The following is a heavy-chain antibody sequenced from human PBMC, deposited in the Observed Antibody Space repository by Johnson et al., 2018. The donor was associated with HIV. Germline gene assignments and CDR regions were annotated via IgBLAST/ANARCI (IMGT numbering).Heavy chain of an antibody. CDR1: GFTFHDYT. CDR2: ISWDGDST. CDR3: ATSSTVVTPHDI. Sequence: SGFTFHDYTMHWVRQAPGKGLEWVSLISWDGDSTYYANSVKGRFTISRDNAKNSLYLQMNSLRAEDTAVYYCATSSTVVTPHDIWGQGTMVTVSS. D-gene: IGHD4-23*01. V-gene: IGHV3-43*01. J-gene: IGHJ3*02.